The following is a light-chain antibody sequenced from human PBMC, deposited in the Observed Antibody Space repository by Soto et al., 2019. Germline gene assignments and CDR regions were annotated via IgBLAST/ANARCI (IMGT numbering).Light chain of an antibody. CDR3: QHYNNWPQLT. CDR1: QSVSSN. Sequence: EIVMTQSPATLSVSPGERATLSCRASQSVSSNLAWYQQKPGQAPRLLIYGASTRATGIPARFSGSGSGTEFTLTISSLQSEDFAIYYCQHYNNWPQLTFGQGTKVEIK. V-gene: IGKV3-15*01. CDR2: GAS. J-gene: IGKJ1*01.